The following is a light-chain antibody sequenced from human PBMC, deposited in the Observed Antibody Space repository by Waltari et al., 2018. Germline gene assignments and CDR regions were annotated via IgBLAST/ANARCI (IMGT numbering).Light chain of an antibody. J-gene: IGKJ1*01. CDR1: QTISNTF. CDR2: GSS. CDR3: QHYGSPPGT. Sequence: DIVLTQSPRTLSLSPGARATISCRASQTISNTFLVWFQQKRGQAPRLLIYGSSNRATGIPDRFSGSGSGTDFTLTISRLEPEDFAMYYCQHYGSPPGTFGQGTNVEIK. V-gene: IGKV3-20*01.